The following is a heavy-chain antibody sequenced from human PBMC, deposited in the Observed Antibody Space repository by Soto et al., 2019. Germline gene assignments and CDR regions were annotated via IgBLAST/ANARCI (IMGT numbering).Heavy chain of an antibody. CDR1: GGSISSGGYS. J-gene: IGHJ4*02. Sequence: QLQLQESGSGLVKPSQTLSLTCAVSGGSISSGGYSWSWIRQPPGKGLEWIGYIYHSGSTYYNPSLKSRVSISVDRSKNQVSLKLSSVTAADTAVYYCASDYGGSNDYWGQGTLVTVSP. CDR3: ASDYGGSNDY. D-gene: IGHD4-17*01. CDR2: IYHSGST. V-gene: IGHV4-30-2*01.